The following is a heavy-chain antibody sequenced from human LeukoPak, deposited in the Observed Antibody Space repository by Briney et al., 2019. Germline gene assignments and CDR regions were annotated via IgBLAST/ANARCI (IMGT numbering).Heavy chain of an antibody. D-gene: IGHD5-24*01. J-gene: IGHJ6*03. V-gene: IGHV4-39*01. CDR2: IYYSGST. Sequence: SETLSLTCTVSGGSISSSSYYWGWIRQPPGKGLEWIGSIYYSGSTYYNPSLKSRVTISVDTSKNQFSLKLSSVTAADTAVYNCARRKASERNYYYYYMDVWGKGTTVTVSS. CDR1: GGSISSSSYY. CDR3: ARRKASERNYYYYYMDV.